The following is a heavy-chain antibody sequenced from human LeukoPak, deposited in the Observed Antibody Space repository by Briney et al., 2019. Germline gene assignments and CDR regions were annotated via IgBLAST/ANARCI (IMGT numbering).Heavy chain of an antibody. Sequence: PSETLSLTCAVSGGSISSGGYSWSWIRQPPGKGLEWIGYIYHSGSTYYNPSLKSRVTISVDRSKNQFSLKLSSVTAADTAVYYCARGVVSSGYYYPFDYWGQGTLVTVSS. J-gene: IGHJ4*02. V-gene: IGHV4-30-2*01. CDR3: ARGVVSSGYYYPFDY. CDR2: IYHSGST. CDR1: GGSISSGGYS. D-gene: IGHD3-22*01.